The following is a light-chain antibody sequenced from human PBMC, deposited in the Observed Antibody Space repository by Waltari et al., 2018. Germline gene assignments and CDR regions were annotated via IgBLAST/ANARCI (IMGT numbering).Light chain of an antibody. CDR2: EAR. CDR1: QTISNW. CDR3: QQYNYNATWT. V-gene: IGKV1-5*03. J-gene: IGKJ1*01. Sequence: DIKMTQSPSTLSASVGDRVTITCRASQTISNWLAWYQQKPGKDPKVLIYEARSLKSGVPSRFSGSGSGTEFTLTISSLQPDDFATYYCQQYNYNATWTFGQGTKVEIK.